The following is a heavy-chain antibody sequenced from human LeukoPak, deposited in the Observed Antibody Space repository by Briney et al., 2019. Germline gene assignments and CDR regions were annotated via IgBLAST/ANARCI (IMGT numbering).Heavy chain of an antibody. CDR2: TWYDGSEK. Sequence: GGSLRLSCAASGFTFSSYAMHWVRQAPGKGLEWVAVTWYDGSEKYYADFVKGRFTISRDNSKNTLYLQMNGLRAEDTAVYYCARDFIVATTNDALDIWGQGTMVTVSS. CDR3: ARDFIVATTNDALDI. J-gene: IGHJ3*02. CDR1: GFTFSSYA. V-gene: IGHV3-33*01. D-gene: IGHD5-12*01.